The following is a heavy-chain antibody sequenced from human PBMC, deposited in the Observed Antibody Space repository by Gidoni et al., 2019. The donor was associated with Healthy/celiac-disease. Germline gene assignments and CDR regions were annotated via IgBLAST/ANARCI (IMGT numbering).Heavy chain of an antibody. V-gene: IGHV4-61*02. Sequence: QVQLQESGPGLVKPSQTLSLTCTVSSGSISSGSYYWSWIRQPAGKGLEWIGRIYTSGSTNYNPSLKSRVTISVDTSKNQFSRKLSSVTAADTAVYYCARLSTVTDDYWGQGTLVTVSS. J-gene: IGHJ4*02. CDR3: ARLSTVTDDY. CDR1: SGSISSGSYY. D-gene: IGHD4-4*01. CDR2: IYTSGST.